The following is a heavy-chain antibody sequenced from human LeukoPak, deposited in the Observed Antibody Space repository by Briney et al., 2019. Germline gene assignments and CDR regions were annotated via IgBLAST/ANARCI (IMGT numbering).Heavy chain of an antibody. Sequence: SETLSLTCTVSGDSLSSYYWSCIRQPPGKGLEWIGYIYYSGSTNYNPSLKSRVTISVDTSKNQFSLKLSSVTAADTAVYYCARGVTMVRGRPYNWFDPWGQGTLVTVSS. CDR3: ARGVTMVRGRPYNWFDP. CDR1: GDSLSSYY. CDR2: IYYSGST. V-gene: IGHV4-59*01. J-gene: IGHJ5*02. D-gene: IGHD3-10*01.